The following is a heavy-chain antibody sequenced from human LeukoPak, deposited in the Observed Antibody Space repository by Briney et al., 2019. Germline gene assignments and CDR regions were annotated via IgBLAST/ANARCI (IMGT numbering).Heavy chain of an antibody. CDR1: GGSISSYY. Sequence: SETLSLTCTVSGGSISSYYWSWIRQPPGKGLEWIGYIYYSGSTNYNPSLKSRVTISVDTSKNQFSLKLSSVTAADTAVYYCASSYSSSSGRDYWGQGTLVTVSS. J-gene: IGHJ4*02. CDR3: ASSYSSSSGRDY. CDR2: IYYSGST. D-gene: IGHD6-6*01. V-gene: IGHV4-59*01.